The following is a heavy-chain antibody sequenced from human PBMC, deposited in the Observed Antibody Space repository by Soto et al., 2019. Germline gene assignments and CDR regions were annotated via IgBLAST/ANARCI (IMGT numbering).Heavy chain of an antibody. J-gene: IGHJ6*02. Sequence: QVQLHQWGAGLLKPSETLSLTCAVYGVSFSGYHWSWIRQPPGKGLEWIGEINHAGSISYNPSLNSRLTLSIDTSKNFFFLKLRAGTAADTALYYCARGRALDVWGQGTTVTVSS. D-gene: IGHD3-10*01. CDR2: INHAGSI. V-gene: IGHV4-34*01. CDR1: GVSFSGYH. CDR3: ARGRALDV.